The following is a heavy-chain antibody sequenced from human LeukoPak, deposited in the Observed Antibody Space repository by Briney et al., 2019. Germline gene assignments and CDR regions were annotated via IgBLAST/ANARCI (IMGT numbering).Heavy chain of an antibody. J-gene: IGHJ4*02. CDR1: GYTFTDYY. CDR2: INPNSGGT. CDR3: AKAKTIVGTFGFDY. D-gene: IGHD2/OR15-2a*01. V-gene: IGHV1-2*06. Sequence: ASVKVSCKASGYTFTDYYMHWVRQAPGRGLEWVGRINPNSGGTNYAQKFQGRVTMTRDTSISTAYMELTRLTSDDTAVYYCAKAKTIVGTFGFDYWGQGTLVTVSS.